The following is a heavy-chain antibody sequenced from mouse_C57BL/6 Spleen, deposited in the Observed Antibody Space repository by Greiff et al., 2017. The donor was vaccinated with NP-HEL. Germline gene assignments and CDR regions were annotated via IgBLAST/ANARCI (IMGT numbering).Heavy chain of an antibody. D-gene: IGHD1-1*01. Sequence: QVQLQQPGAELVRPGTSVKLSCKASGYTFTSYWMHWVKQRPGQGLEWIGVIDPSDSYTNYNQKFKGKATLTVDTSSSTAYMQLSSLTSEDSAVYYCARFRYYVGMDYWGQGTSVTFSS. CDR2: IDPSDSYT. CDR1: GYTFTSYW. CDR3: ARFRYYVGMDY. V-gene: IGHV1-59*01. J-gene: IGHJ4*01.